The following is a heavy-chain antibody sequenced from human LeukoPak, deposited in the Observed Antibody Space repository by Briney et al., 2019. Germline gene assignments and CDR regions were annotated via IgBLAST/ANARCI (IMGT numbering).Heavy chain of an antibody. CDR3: AREYYYGSGSYGSDY. J-gene: IGHJ4*02. CDR2: IYSGGST. D-gene: IGHD3-10*01. CDR1: GFTVSSNN. Sequence: GGSLGLSCAASGFTVSSNNMSWVRQAPGKGLEWVSVIYSGGSTYYADSVKGRFTISRDNSKNTLYLQMNSLRAEDTAVYYCAREYYYGSGSYGSDYWGQGTLVTVSS. V-gene: IGHV3-53*01.